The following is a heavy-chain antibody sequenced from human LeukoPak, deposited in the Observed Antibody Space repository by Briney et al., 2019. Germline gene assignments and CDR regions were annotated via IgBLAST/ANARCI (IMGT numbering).Heavy chain of an antibody. Sequence: GGSLRLSCAASGFTFSSYEMNWVRQAPGKGLEWVSYISSTTNSIYYADSVKGRFTISRDNAKNSLYLQMNSLRAEDTAVYYCASRKDFPRRFDPWGQGTLVTVSS. D-gene: IGHD2-15*01. J-gene: IGHJ5*02. CDR1: GFTFSSYE. CDR2: ISSTTNSI. V-gene: IGHV3-48*03. CDR3: ASRKDFPRRFDP.